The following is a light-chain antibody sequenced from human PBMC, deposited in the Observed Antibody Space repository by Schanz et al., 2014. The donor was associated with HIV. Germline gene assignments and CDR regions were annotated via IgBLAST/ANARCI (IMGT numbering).Light chain of an antibody. V-gene: IGKV4-1*01. CDR1: QSVLYSSNNKNY. CDR3: QQCYSTPPT. CDR2: WAS. J-gene: IGKJ4*01. Sequence: DIVMTQSPDSLAVSLGERATIHCKSSQSVLYSSNNKNYLAWYQQKPGQPPKLLIYWASTRESGVPDRFSGSGSGTDFTLTISSLQAEDVAVYYCQQCYSTPPTFGGGTKVEIK.